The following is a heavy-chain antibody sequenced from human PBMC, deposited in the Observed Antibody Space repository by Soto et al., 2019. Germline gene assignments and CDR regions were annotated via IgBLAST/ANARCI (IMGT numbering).Heavy chain of an antibody. J-gene: IGHJ6*03. CDR1: GGTFSAYY. CDR3: ARGGWGISSTPYYDNYYYMDI. Sequence: QVQLQQWGAGLVEPSETLSLTCAVHGGTFSAYYWSWIRQAPGKGLEWIGEINHRGSATYSPSLKSRVPTSVDTSKDQFSLRLTSLTAADTAVYFCARGGWGISSTPYYDNYYYMDIWGKGTTVTVSS. D-gene: IGHD3-22*01. V-gene: IGHV4-34*01. CDR2: INHRGSA.